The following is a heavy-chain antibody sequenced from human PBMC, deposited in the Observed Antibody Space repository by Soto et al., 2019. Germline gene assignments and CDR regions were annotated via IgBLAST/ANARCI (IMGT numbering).Heavy chain of an antibody. V-gene: IGHV3-23*01. CDR2: ISGSGGST. CDR3: AKSTQYGDHQILDY. Sequence: GGSLRLSCAASGFTFSSYAMSWVRQAPGKGLEWVSAISGSGGSTYYADSVKGRFTISRDNSKNTLYLQMNSLRAEDTAVYYCAKSTQYGDHQILDYWCQGTPVTVSS. J-gene: IGHJ4*02. CDR1: GFTFSSYA. D-gene: IGHD4-17*01.